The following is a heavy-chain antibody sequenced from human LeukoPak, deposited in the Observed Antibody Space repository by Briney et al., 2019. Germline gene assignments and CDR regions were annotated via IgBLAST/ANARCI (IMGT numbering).Heavy chain of an antibody. CDR3: ARDLAVAGRPLDY. D-gene: IGHD6-19*01. V-gene: IGHV3-7*01. CDR2: IKQDGSEK. J-gene: IGHJ4*02. Sequence: GGSLRLPCAASGFPFSSYAMSWVRQAPGKGLEWVANIKQDGSEKYYVDSVKGRFTISRDNAKNLLYLQMNSLRAEDTAVYYCARDLAVAGRPLDYWGQGTLVTVSS. CDR1: GFPFSSYA.